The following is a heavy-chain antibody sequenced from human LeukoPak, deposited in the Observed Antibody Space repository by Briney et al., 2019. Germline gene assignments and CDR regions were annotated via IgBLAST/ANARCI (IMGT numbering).Heavy chain of an antibody. D-gene: IGHD5-18*01. CDR2: ISSSSSYI. CDR3: ARAPTAHFDY. J-gene: IGHJ4*02. Sequence: PGGSLRLSCAASGFTFSSYSMNWVRQAPGRGLEWVSSISSSSSYIYYADSLKGRFTISRDNAKNSLYLQMNSLRAEDTAVYYCARAPTAHFDYWGQGTLVTVSS. V-gene: IGHV3-21*01. CDR1: GFTFSSYS.